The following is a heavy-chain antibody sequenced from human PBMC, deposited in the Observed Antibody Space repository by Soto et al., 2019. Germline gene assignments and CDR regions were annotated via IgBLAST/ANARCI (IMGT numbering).Heavy chain of an antibody. CDR1: GFTFNIYG. V-gene: IGHV3-30*18. CDR2: ISYDGSNQ. CDR3: AKDQASGQGSFDS. J-gene: IGHJ4*02. Sequence: GGALRLFCAASGFTFNIYGMHWVRQAPDKGLEWVALISYDGSNQYYADSVKGRFTISRDNSKNTLFLQMNSLRADDTAVYYCAKDQASGQGSFDSRGQGTLVTVSS.